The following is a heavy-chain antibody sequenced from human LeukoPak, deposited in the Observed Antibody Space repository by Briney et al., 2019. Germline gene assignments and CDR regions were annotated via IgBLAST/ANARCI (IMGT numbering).Heavy chain of an antibody. V-gene: IGHV4-34*01. D-gene: IGHD2-21*01. CDR3: ARYVASYYYYGMDV. CDR2: INHSGST. CDR1: GGSFSCYY. J-gene: IGHJ6*02. Sequence: SETLSLTCAVYGGSFSCYYWSWIRPPPGKGLEWIGEINHSGSTNYNPSLKSRVTISVDTSKNQVSLKLSSVTAADTAVYYCARYVASYYYYGMDVWGQGTTVTVSS.